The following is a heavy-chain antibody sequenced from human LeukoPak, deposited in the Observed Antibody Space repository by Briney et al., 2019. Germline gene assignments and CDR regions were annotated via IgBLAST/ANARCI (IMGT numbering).Heavy chain of an antibody. J-gene: IGHJ4*02. CDR1: GGSFSGYY. CDR3: ARGSAFDY. CDR2: INHSGST. V-gene: IGHV4-34*01. Sequence: SETLSLTCAVYGGSFSGYYWSWIRQPPGRGLEWIGEINHSGSTNYNPSLKSRVTISVDTSKNQFSLKLGSVTAADTAVYYCARGSAFDYWGQGTLVTVSS.